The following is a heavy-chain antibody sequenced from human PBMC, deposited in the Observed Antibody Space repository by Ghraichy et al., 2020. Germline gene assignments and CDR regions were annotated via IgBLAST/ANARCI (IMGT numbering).Heavy chain of an antibody. V-gene: IGHV3-66*01. CDR2: IYSGGSA. J-gene: IGHJ4*02. CDR3: ARDPYCNNGVCYGGHDY. D-gene: IGHD2-8*01. Sequence: LSLTCAASGFTVSSNYMSWVRQAPGKGLEWVSVIYSGGSAYYADSVKGRFTISRDFSKNTLFLQMNSLRAEDTAVYYCARDPYCNNGVCYGGHDYWGQGTLVTVSS. CDR1: GFTVSSNY.